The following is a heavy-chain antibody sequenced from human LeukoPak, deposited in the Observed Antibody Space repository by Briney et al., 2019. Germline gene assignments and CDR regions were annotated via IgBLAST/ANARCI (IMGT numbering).Heavy chain of an antibody. D-gene: IGHD3-10*01. V-gene: IGHV3-53*01. CDR1: GFTFSSYS. Sequence: GGSLRLSCAASGFTFSSYSMNWVRQAPGKGLEWVSVIYSGGSTYYADSVKGRFTISRDNSKNTLYLQMNSLRAEDTAVYYCARADTYYYGSGILLDYWGQGTLVTVSS. CDR2: IYSGGST. CDR3: ARADTYYYGSGILLDY. J-gene: IGHJ4*02.